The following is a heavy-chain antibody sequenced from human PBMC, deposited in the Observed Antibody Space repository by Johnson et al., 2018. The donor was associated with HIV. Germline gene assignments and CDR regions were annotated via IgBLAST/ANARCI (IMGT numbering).Heavy chain of an antibody. J-gene: IGHJ3*02. V-gene: IGHV3-23*04. D-gene: IGHD6-13*01. CDR1: GFTFSDYY. CDR3: AKGRYSSSWYLAGAFDI. Sequence: VQLVESGGGVVQPGGSLRLSCAASGFTFSDYYMSWIRQAPGKGLEWVSTISGSGGSTYYADSVKGQFTISRDNSNNTLYLQMNSLRAEDTAIYYCAKGRYSSSWYLAGAFDIWGQGTMVTVSS. CDR2: ISGSGGST.